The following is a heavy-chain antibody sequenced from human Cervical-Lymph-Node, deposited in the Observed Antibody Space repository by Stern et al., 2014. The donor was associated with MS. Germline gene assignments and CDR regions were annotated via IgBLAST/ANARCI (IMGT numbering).Heavy chain of an antibody. CDR3: ARSSSWPHLFDY. J-gene: IGHJ4*02. CDR1: GGSISSGDYY. Sequence: QLVESGPGLVKPSQTLSLTCIVSGGSISSGDYYWTWIRQHQGKGLEWIGIIYYTGSPSYNPSLKSRVTISVDTSKNQFSLKLNSVNAADTAVYYCARSSSWPHLFDYWGQGTLVTVSS. CDR2: IYYTGSP. D-gene: IGHD6-13*01. V-gene: IGHV4-31*03.